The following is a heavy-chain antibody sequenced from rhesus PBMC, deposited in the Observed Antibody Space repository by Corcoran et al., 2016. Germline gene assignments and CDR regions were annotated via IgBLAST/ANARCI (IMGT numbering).Heavy chain of an antibody. CDR3: ARDGVADSGYSYYFDY. CDR1: GYSISGYY. J-gene: IGHJ4*01. Sequence: QVQLQESGPGLVKPSETLSLTCAVSGYSISGYYWSWIRQAPGKGLEWIGYITYSGSTSYNPSLKSRVTISRDTSKNQFSLKLSSVTAADTAVYYCARDGVADSGYSYYFDYWGQGVLVTVSS. V-gene: IGHV4-122*02. D-gene: IGHD3-28*01. CDR2: ITYSGST.